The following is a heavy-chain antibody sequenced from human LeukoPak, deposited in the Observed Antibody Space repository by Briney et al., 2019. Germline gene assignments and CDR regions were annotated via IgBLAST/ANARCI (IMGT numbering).Heavy chain of an antibody. CDR2: ISTSGPAI. CDR1: GFTFSSYE. V-gene: IGHV3-48*03. Sequence: GGSLRLSCAAPGFTFSSYEMNWVRQAPGKGLEWLAYISTSGPAIHYADSVKGRFTISRDNAKNTLYLQMNSLRAEDTAVYYCARDGTPHYSIGWVFFDYWGQGTLVTVSS. D-gene: IGHD6-25*01. J-gene: IGHJ4*02. CDR3: ARDGTPHYSIGWVFFDY.